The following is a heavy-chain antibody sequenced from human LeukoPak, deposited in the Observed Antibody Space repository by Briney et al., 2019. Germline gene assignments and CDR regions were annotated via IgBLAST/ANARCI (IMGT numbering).Heavy chain of an antibody. J-gene: IGHJ4*02. CDR3: ARSHGGYYYGSADY. CDR1: GYTFTGYY. CDR2: IIPIFGTA. V-gene: IGHV1-69*13. D-gene: IGHD3-10*01. Sequence: GASVKVSCKASGYTFTGYYMHWVRQAPGQGLEWMGGIIPIFGTANYAQKFQGRVTITADESTSTAYMELSSLRSEDTAVYYCARSHGGYYYGSADYWGQGTLVTVSS.